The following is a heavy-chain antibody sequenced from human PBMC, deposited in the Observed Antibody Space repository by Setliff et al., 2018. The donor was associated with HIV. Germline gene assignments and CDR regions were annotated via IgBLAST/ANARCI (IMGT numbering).Heavy chain of an antibody. V-gene: IGHV1-2*02. CDR2: ISPNNGDT. J-gene: IGHJ1*01. CDR3: ATVRRYYYDSSGQEYFQH. CDR1: GYTFTDYF. Sequence: GASVKVSCKASGYTFTDYFMHWVRQAPGQGLEWMGWISPNNGDTTIPQRFQGRVTMTSDTSINTAYMELSSLRSDDTAVYYCATVRRYYYDSSGQEYFQHWGQGTLVTVSS. D-gene: IGHD3-22*01.